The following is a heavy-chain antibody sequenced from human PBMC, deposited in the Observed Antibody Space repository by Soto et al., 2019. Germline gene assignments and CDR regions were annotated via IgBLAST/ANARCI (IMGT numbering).Heavy chain of an antibody. J-gene: IGHJ4*02. Sequence: SQTLSLTCAVSGDSVSSNSVAWNWIRQFPSRGLEWLGRTYYRSKWSNDYAVSVESRITINPDTSKNQFSLQLDSVTPEDTAVYYCARDSPGYGDYVLFDYWSQGTRVTVSS. D-gene: IGHD4-17*01. V-gene: IGHV6-1*01. CDR1: GDSVSSNSVA. CDR2: TYYRSKWSN. CDR3: ARDSPGYGDYVLFDY.